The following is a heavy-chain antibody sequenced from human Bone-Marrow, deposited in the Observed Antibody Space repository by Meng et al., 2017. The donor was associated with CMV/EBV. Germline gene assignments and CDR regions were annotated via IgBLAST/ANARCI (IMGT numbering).Heavy chain of an antibody. V-gene: IGHV3-23*01. D-gene: IGHD3-16*01. J-gene: IGHJ6*02. Sequence: GESLKISCAASGFTFSSYAMSWVRQAPGKGLEWVSAIGGSNDDTYYADSVKGRFTISRDNSKNTLYLQMNSLRAEDRAVYYCARARGRSLYYYYYYGLDVWGQGTTVTVSS. CDR3: ARARGRSLYYYYYYGLDV. CDR1: GFTFSSYA. CDR2: IGGSNDDT.